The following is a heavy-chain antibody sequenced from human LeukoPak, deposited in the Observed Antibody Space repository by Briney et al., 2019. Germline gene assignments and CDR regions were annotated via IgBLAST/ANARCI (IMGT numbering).Heavy chain of an antibody. D-gene: IGHD3-10*01. V-gene: IGHV1-2*02. CDR3: ARDGSWFGELLWMQQIDY. CDR2: INPNSGGT. Sequence: GASVKVSCKASGYTFTGYYMHWVRQAPGQGLEWMGWINPNSGGTNYAQKFQGRVTMTRDTSISTAYMELSGLRSDDTAVYYCARDGSWFGELLWMQQIDYWGQGTLVTVSS. CDR1: GYTFTGYY. J-gene: IGHJ4*02.